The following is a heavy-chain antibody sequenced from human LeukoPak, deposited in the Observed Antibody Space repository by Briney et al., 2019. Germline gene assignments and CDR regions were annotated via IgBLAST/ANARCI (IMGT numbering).Heavy chain of an antibody. CDR2: IIPIFGTA. CDR1: GGTFSSYA. Sequence: ASVKVSCKASGGTFSSYAISWVRQAPGQGLEWMGGIIPIFGTANYAQKFQGRATITADESTSTAYMELSSLRSEDTAVYHCANQVWYVTTDAKAYGMDVWGQGTTVTVSS. D-gene: IGHD4-17*01. V-gene: IGHV1-69*13. J-gene: IGHJ6*02. CDR3: ANQVWYVTTDAKAYGMDV.